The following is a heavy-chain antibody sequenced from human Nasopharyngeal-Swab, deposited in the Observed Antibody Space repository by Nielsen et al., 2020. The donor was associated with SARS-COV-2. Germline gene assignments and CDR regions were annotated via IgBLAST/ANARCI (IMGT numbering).Heavy chain of an antibody. D-gene: IGHD3-22*01. J-gene: IGHJ6*03. CDR1: GGTFSSYA. CDR3: ARADYYDSSGYYEYYYYMDV. Sequence: SAKVSCKASGGTFSSYAISWVRQAPGQGLEWMGGIIPIFGTANYAQKFQGRVTITADASTSTAYMELSSLRSEDTAVYYCARADYYDSSGYYEYYYYMDVWGKGTTVTVSS. CDR2: IIPIFGTA. V-gene: IGHV1-69*13.